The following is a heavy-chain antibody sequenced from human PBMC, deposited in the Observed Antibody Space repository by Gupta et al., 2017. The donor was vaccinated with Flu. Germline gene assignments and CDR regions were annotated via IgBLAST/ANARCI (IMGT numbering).Heavy chain of an antibody. CDR3: ARGIAGPSVAFDV. D-gene: IGHD1-20*01. Sequence: DVQLVESGGGLVQPGGSLRLSCVTSGFTFSGHWMHWVRQVPGQGLVWVSRLNSDGSNINYADSVKGRLTISRDNAKNTLYLQMNTLRGEDSGVYYCARGIAGPSVAFDVWGQGTMVTVSS. J-gene: IGHJ3*01. CDR2: LNSDGSNI. V-gene: IGHV3-74*01. CDR1: GFTFSGHW.